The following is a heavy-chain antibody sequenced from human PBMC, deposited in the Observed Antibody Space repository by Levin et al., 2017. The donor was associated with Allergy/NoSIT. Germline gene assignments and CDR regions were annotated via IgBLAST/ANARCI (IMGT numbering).Heavy chain of an antibody. J-gene: IGHJ3*02. CDR1: GFTFSSYA. Sequence: GESLKISCAASGFTFSSYAMHWVRQAPGKGLEWVAVISYDGSNKYYADSVKGRFTISRDNSKNTLYLQMNSLRAEDTAVYYCARDRSPWLVRVGAFDSWGQGTMVTVSS. D-gene: IGHD6-19*01. CDR3: ARDRSPWLVRVGAFDS. CDR2: ISYDGSNK. V-gene: IGHV3-30-3*01.